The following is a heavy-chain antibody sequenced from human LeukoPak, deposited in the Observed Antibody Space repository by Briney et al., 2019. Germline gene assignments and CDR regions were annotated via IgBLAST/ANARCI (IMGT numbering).Heavy chain of an antibody. CDR2: MSVNSGLI. J-gene: IGHJ3*02. CDR1: GFTFSRYS. Sequence: GGSLRLSCAASGFTFSRYSMNWVRQAPGKGLEWVSSMSVNSGLIYYADSVKGRFTISRDNSKNTLNLQMDSLRAEDTAVYYCAKDGVGRNYAAFEIWGQGTMVTVSS. CDR3: AKDGVGRNYAAFEI. D-gene: IGHD3-3*01. V-gene: IGHV3-21*01.